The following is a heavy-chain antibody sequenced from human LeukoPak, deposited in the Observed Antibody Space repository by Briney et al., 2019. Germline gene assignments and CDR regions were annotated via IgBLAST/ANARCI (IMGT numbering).Heavy chain of an antibody. CDR1: GFTFSSYA. D-gene: IGHD3-9*01. CDR3: AKEPYDILTGYYSGMKFDP. Sequence: GGSLRLSCAASGFTFSSYAMSWVRQAPGKGLEWVSAISGSGGSTYYADSVKGRFTISRDNSKNTLYLQMNSLRAEDTAVYYCAKEPYDILTGYYSGMKFDPWGQGTLVTVSS. CDR2: ISGSGGST. V-gene: IGHV3-23*01. J-gene: IGHJ5*02.